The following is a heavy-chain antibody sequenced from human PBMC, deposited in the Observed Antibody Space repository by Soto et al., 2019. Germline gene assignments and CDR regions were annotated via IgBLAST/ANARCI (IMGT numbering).Heavy chain of an antibody. CDR1: GYTFTDYD. D-gene: IGHD3-3*01. CDR3: ARRPGFDFWSGYYIQPPSHSSYSMVV. Sequence: ASVKVSCKASGYTFTDYDMHWVRPAPGQGLEWMGCIIPNSGGTNYAQKFQGRVTMTRDTSISTAYMELSRLRSDDTAVYYCARRPGFDFWSGYYIQPPSHSSYSMVVPDQGTTVSVS. V-gene: IGHV1-2*02. J-gene: IGHJ6*02. CDR2: IIPNSGGT.